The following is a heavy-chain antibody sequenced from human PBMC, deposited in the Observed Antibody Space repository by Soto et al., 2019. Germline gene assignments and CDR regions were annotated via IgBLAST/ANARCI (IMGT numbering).Heavy chain of an antibody. J-gene: IGHJ5*02. D-gene: IGHD6-19*01. V-gene: IGHV1-69*12. Sequence: QVQLVQSGAEVKKPGSSVKVSCKASGGTFSSYAISWVRQAPGQGLEWMGGIIPIFGTANYAQKFQGRVTIXXDXSXXTAYMELSSLRSEDTAVYYCARNPSPVAGTSWFDPWGQGTLVTVSS. CDR2: IIPIFGTA. CDR1: GGTFSSYA. CDR3: ARNPSPVAGTSWFDP.